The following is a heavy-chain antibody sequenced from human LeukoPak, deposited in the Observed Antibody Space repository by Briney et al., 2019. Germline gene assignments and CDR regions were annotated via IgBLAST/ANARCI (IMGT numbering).Heavy chain of an antibody. CDR2: ISHDGNNK. V-gene: IGHV3-30-3*01. CDR3: ARDQSSGWYDLHAFDI. D-gene: IGHD6-19*01. J-gene: IGHJ3*02. CDR1: GFTFGAYV. Sequence: PGGSLRLSCAASGFTFGAYVIHWVRQAPGKGLEWVAVISHDGNNKHYADSVKGRFSISRDNSKNTLDLQMNSLRDEDTGLYYCARDQSSGWYDLHAFDIWGRGTMVTVSS.